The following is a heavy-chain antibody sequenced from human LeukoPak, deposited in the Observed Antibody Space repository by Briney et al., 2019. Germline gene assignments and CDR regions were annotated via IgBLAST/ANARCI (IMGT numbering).Heavy chain of an antibody. Sequence: ASVKVSCKASGYTFTSYYMHWVRQAPGQGPEWMGRINPKSGGTNYAQKFQGRVTMTRDTSLSTAYMELTRLKSDDTAVYFCAREDSGSNYYYYGMDVWGQGTTVTVSS. D-gene: IGHD6-6*01. V-gene: IGHV1-2*06. CDR3: AREDSGSNYYYYGMDV. CDR1: GYTFTSYY. J-gene: IGHJ6*02. CDR2: INPKSGGT.